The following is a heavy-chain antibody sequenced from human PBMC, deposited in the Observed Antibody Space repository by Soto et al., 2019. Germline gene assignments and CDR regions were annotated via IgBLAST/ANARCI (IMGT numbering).Heavy chain of an antibody. J-gene: IGHJ4*02. V-gene: IGHV3-7*01. CDR3: AREDIVATIFDY. CDR2: IKEDGSEE. D-gene: IGHD5-12*01. CDR1: GFTFKNYW. Sequence: GGSLRLSCAASGFTFKNYWMTWVRQAPGKGLEWVANIKEDGSEEHYVDSVKGRFTISRDNAKNSLNLQMDSLRAEDTAVYYCAREDIVATIFDYWGQGTLVTVSS.